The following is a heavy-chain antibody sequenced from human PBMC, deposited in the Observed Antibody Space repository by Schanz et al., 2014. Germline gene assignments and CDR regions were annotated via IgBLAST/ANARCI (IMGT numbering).Heavy chain of an antibody. CDR2: INGDGSRT. CDR3: AKSDAFDI. V-gene: IGHV3-74*01. Sequence: EVQLVESGGGLVQPGGSLRLSCAASGFTFSNYWMHWVRQAPGKGLVWVSRINGDGSRTAYADSVKGRFTISRDNAKNTLYLQMNSLRAEDTAVYYCAKSDAFDIWGQGTFVNASS. CDR1: GFTFSNYW. J-gene: IGHJ3*02.